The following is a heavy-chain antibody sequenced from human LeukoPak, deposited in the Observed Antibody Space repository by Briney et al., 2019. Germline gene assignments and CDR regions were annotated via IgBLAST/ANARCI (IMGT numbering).Heavy chain of an antibody. CDR1: GFTFTSSA. CDR2: IIVGSGNT. CDR3: AEYGSGSSNH. D-gene: IGHD3-10*01. Sequence: ASVKVSCKASGFTFTSSAMQWVRQARGQRLEWIGWIIVGSGNTNYAQKFQERVTITRDMSTSTAYMELSSLRSEDTAVYYCAEYGSGSSNHWGQGTLVTVSS. V-gene: IGHV1-58*02. J-gene: IGHJ1*01.